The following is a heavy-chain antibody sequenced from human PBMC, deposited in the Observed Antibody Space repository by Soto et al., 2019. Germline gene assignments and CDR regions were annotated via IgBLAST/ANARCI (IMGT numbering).Heavy chain of an antibody. CDR2: INAGNGNT. V-gene: IGHV1-3*01. CDR3: ARSGRVYYDSSSPPKWY. Sequence: ASVKVSCKASGYTFTSYAMHWVRQAPGQRLEWMGWINAGNGNTKYSRKFQGRVTITRDTSASTAYMELSSLRSEDTAVYYCARSGRVYYDSSSPPKWYWGQGTLVTVSS. D-gene: IGHD3-22*01. J-gene: IGHJ4*02. CDR1: GYTFTSYA.